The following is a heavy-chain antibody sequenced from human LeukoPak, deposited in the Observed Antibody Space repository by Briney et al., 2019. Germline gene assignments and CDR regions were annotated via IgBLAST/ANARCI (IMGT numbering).Heavy chain of an antibody. J-gene: IGHJ4*02. CDR3: ARGADSSGYYSIFYFDY. CDR1: GGSISSYY. Sequence: SETLSLTCTVSGGSISSYYWNWIRQPPGKGLEWIGYIYYSGSTNYNPSLKSRVTISVDTSKNQFSLKLSSVTAADTAVYYCARGADSSGYYSIFYFDYWVQATLASVCS. CDR2: IYYSGST. V-gene: IGHV4-59*01. D-gene: IGHD3-22*01.